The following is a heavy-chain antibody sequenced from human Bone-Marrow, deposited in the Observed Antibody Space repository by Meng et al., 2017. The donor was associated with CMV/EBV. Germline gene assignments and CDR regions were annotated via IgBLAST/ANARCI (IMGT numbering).Heavy chain of an antibody. V-gene: IGHV3-74*01. CDR3: ARGLRAAAKHYYYGMDV. CDR2: INSDGSST. D-gene: IGHD6-13*01. CDR1: GFTFSSYW. J-gene: IGHJ6*01. Sequence: GESLKISCAASGFTFSSYWMHWVRQAPGKGLVWVSRINSDGSSTSYADSVKGRFTISRDNAKNSLYLQMNSLRAEDTALYYCARGLRAAAKHYYYGMDVWGQGTTVTGSS.